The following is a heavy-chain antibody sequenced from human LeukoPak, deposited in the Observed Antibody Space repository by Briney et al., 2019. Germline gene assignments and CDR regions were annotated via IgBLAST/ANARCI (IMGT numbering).Heavy chain of an antibody. D-gene: IGHD6-13*01. CDR2: INHSGST. Sequence: SETPSLTCAVYGGSFSGYYWSWIRQPPGKGLEWIGEINHSGSTNYNPSLKSRVTISVDTSKNQFSLKLSSVTAADTAVYYCASVDSSSWPHFDYWGQGTLVTVSS. J-gene: IGHJ4*02. V-gene: IGHV4-34*01. CDR1: GGSFSGYY. CDR3: ASVDSSSWPHFDY.